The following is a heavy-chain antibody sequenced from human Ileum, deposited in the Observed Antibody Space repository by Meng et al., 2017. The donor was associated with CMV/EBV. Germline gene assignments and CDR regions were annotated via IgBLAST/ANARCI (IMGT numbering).Heavy chain of an antibody. CDR3: ARADLTDYWYFDL. V-gene: IGHV3-53*01. CDR2: INTGGST. D-gene: IGHD7-27*01. Sequence: CAASGFPVGSTYMNWVRQPPGKGLEWVSVINTGGSTSYTVSVKGRFTISRDISKNTLYLQMNSLRAEDTAVYYCARADLTDYWYFDLWGRGTLVTVSS. J-gene: IGHJ2*01. CDR1: GFPVGSTY.